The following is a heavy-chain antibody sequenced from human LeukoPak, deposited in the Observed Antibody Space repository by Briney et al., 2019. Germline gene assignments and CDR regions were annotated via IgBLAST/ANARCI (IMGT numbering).Heavy chain of an antibody. J-gene: IGHJ2*01. CDR3: ARQASGDILTGVFWYFDL. D-gene: IGHD3-9*01. CDR1: GGSISCYY. Sequence: SETLSLTCSVWGGSISCYYWSWIRQPPGKGLEWIAYVFYSGSTNYSPSLKSRVTISVDTSKSQFSLRLSSVTAADTVIYYCARQASGDILTGVFWYFDLWGRGTLVTVSS. V-gene: IGHV4-59*08. CDR2: VFYSGST.